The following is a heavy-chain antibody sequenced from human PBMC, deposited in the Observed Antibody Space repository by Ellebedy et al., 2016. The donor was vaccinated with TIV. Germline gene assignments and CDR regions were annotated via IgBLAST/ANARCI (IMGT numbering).Heavy chain of an antibody. Sequence: SVKVSXXASGGTFSSYAISWVRQAPEQGLEWMGGIIPIFGTANYAQKFQGRVTITADESTSTAYMELSSLRSEDTAVYYCARFGGQPGGSYWYFDLWGRGTLVTVSS. V-gene: IGHV1-69*13. D-gene: IGHD3-10*01. CDR3: ARFGGQPGGSYWYFDL. CDR1: GGTFSSYA. CDR2: IIPIFGTA. J-gene: IGHJ2*01.